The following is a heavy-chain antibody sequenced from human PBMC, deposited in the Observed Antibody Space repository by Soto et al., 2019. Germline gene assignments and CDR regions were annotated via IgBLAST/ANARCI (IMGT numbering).Heavy chain of an antibody. CDR1: GFTFSSYA. D-gene: IGHD6-19*01. J-gene: IGHJ4*02. CDR3: ARSIGGIAVAGPPPYFDY. Sequence: QVPLVESGGGVVQPGRSLRLSCAASGFTFSSYAMHWVRQAPGKGLEWVAVISYDGSNKYYADSVKGRFTISRDNSKNTLYLQMNSLRAEDTAVYYCARSIGGIAVAGPPPYFDYWGQGTLVTVSS. V-gene: IGHV3-30-3*01. CDR2: ISYDGSNK.